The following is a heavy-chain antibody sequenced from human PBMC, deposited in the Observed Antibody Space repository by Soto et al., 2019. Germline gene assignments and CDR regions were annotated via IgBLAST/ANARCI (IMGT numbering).Heavy chain of an antibody. Sequence: QVQLQESGPGLVKPSQTLSLTCTVSGGSISNVGYFWSWIRQPPGKGLEWVGFIYHTGTTYYNSSLRSRVSISIDTSKSQFSLKLNSVTAADTAVYYCARVMAAMQNWLHPWGQGTLVTVSP. CDR1: GGSISNVGYF. CDR3: ARVMAAMQNWLHP. D-gene: IGHD2-2*01. V-gene: IGHV4-30-4*01. CDR2: IYHTGTT. J-gene: IGHJ5*02.